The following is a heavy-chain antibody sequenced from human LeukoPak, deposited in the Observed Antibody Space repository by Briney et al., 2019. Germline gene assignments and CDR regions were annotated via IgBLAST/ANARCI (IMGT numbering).Heavy chain of an antibody. CDR1: GYTFTTYG. D-gene: IGHD3-22*01. CDR3: ARDYYDSSGYGYFDY. CDR2: ISAYNGNT. V-gene: IGHV1-18*01. J-gene: IGHJ4*02. Sequence: ASVNVSCKASGYTFTTYGISWVRQAPGQGLEWRGWISAYNGNTNYAQKLQGRVTMTTDTSTSTAYMELRSLRSDDTAVYYCARDYYDSSGYGYFDYWGQGTLVTVSS.